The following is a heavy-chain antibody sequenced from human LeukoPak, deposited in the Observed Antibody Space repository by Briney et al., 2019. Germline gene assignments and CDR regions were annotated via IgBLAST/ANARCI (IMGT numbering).Heavy chain of an antibody. CDR2: IIPIFGTA. CDR3: ASHRYDSKPDFDY. CDR1: GGTFSSYA. D-gene: IGHD3-22*01. Sequence: SVKVSCKASGGTFSSYAISWVRQAPGQGLEWMGGIIPIFGTANYAQKFQGKVTITADESTNTAYMELSSLRSEDTAVYYCASHRYDSKPDFDYWGQGTLVTVSS. J-gene: IGHJ4*02. V-gene: IGHV1-69*13.